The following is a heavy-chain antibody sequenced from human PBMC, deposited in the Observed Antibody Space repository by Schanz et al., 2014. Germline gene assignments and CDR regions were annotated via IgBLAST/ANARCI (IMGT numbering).Heavy chain of an antibody. J-gene: IGHJ6*02. CDR1: GFTVSSDH. V-gene: IGHV3-11*05. D-gene: IGHD3-10*01. CDR2: ISSGSSYA. Sequence: VQLVESGGGFVQPGGSLGLSCVVSGFTVSSDHMSWVRQAPGKGLEWVSDISSGSSYANYADSVKGRFTISRDSPKNTLYLQMNSLRAEDTAVYYCARDFDDRRGYGSGYCLGDCMDVWGQGTTVTVSS. CDR3: ARDFDDRRGYGSGYCLGDCMDV.